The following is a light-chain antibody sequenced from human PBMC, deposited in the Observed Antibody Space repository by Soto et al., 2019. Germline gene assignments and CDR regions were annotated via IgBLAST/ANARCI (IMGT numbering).Light chain of an antibody. CDR1: QSVSTSY. CDR3: QQYGSSPTWT. Sequence: EIVLTQSPGTPSLSPGERATLSCRASQSVSTSYLAWYQHKPGQAPRLLIYGTSSRATGIPDRFSGSGSGTDFTLTISRLEPEDFAVYYCQQYGSSPTWTFGQGT. J-gene: IGKJ1*01. CDR2: GTS. V-gene: IGKV3-20*01.